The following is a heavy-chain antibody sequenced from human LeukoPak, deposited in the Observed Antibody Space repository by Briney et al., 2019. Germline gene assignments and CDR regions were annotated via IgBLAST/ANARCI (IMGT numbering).Heavy chain of an antibody. D-gene: IGHD6-19*01. V-gene: IGHV3-21*01. J-gene: IGHJ4*02. Sequence: PGGSLRLSCAASGFTFSSYSMNWVRKAPGKGLEWVSSISSSSSYIYYADSVKGRFTISRDNAKNSLYLQMNSLRAEDTAVYYCARGVAATPGDFDYWGQGTLVTVSS. CDR3: ARGVAATPGDFDY. CDR2: ISSSSSYI. CDR1: GFTFSSYS.